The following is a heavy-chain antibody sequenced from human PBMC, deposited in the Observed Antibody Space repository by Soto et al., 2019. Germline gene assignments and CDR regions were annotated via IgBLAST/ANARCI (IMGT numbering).Heavy chain of an antibody. J-gene: IGHJ4*02. Sequence: QVVLQESGPGLVKPSQTLSLTCTVSGASISSGGFFWGWIRQVPGKGPEWIVHTYYNGSTYYNPSLESRLTMSLDPSKNRFSLELRSVTAADTAVYNCARGLLPPKPPFDFWGQGALVTVSS. D-gene: IGHD1-26*01. CDR3: ARGLLPPKPPFDF. CDR1: GASISSGGFF. V-gene: IGHV4-31*03. CDR2: TYYNGST.